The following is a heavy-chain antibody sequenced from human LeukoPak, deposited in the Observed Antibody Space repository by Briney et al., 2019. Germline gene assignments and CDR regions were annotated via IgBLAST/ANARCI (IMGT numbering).Heavy chain of an antibody. D-gene: IGHD6-13*01. CDR2: MYYSGST. CDR1: GGSISSSSDY. Sequence: PSETLSLTCTVSGGSISSSSDYWGWVRQPPGKGLEWIGSMYYSGSTYYNPSLKSRVTISVDTSKSQFSLKLSSVTAADTAVYYCARHGIAVVGTGFDYWGQGTLVTVSS. CDR3: ARHGIAVVGTGFDY. V-gene: IGHV4-39*01. J-gene: IGHJ4*02.